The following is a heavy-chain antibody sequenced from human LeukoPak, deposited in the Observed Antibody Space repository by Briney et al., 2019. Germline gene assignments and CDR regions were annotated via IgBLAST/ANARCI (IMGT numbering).Heavy chain of an antibody. CDR3: ARDFSEYGAHQGVSMDY. J-gene: IGHJ4*02. Sequence: ASVKVSCKASGGTFSSYAISWVRQAPGQGLEWMGGIIPIFGTANYAQKFQGRVTITTDESTSTAYTELSSLRSEDTAVYYCARDFSEYGAHQGVSMDYWGQGTLVTVSS. D-gene: IGHD4/OR15-4a*01. CDR1: GGTFSSYA. CDR2: IIPIFGTA. V-gene: IGHV1-69*05.